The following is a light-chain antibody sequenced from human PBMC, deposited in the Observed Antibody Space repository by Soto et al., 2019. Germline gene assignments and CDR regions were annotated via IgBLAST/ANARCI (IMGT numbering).Light chain of an antibody. Sequence: EIVMTQSLATRAVSPGERATLSCRASQSVNSNLAWYQQKLGQAPRVLIFGASTRATGIPARFSGSGSGTEFSLNINSVQSEDFAVYYCQEYNPRPWTFGQGTKVDI. J-gene: IGKJ1*01. CDR2: GAS. CDR3: QEYNPRPWT. CDR1: QSVNSN. V-gene: IGKV3-15*01.